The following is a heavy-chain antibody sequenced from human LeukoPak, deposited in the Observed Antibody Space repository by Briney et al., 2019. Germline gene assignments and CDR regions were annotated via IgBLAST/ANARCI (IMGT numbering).Heavy chain of an antibody. J-gene: IGHJ6*02. Sequence: PSETLSLTCAVSGGSISSGGYYWSWIRQPPGKGLEWIGEINHSGSTNYNPSLKSRVTISVDTSKNQFSLKLSSVTAADTAVYYCAAYSYRYGMDVWGQGTTVTVSS. CDR3: AAYSYRYGMDV. CDR1: GGSISSGGYY. CDR2: INHSGST. V-gene: IGHV4-34*01. D-gene: IGHD5-18*01.